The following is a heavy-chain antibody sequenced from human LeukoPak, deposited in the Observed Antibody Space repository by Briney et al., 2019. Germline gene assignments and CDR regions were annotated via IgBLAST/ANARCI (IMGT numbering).Heavy chain of an antibody. Sequence: ASVKVSCKASGYTFTGYYMHWVRQAPGQGLEWMGWINPNSGGTNYAQKFQGRVTMTRDTSISTAYMELGRLRSDDTAVYYCARGSEYQLLFEDYWGQGTLVTVSS. CDR1: GYTFTGYY. CDR2: INPNSGGT. V-gene: IGHV1-2*02. D-gene: IGHD2-2*01. J-gene: IGHJ4*02. CDR3: ARGSEYQLLFEDY.